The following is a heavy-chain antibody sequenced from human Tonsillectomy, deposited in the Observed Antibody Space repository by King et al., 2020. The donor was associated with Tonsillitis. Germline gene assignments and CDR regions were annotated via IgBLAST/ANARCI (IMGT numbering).Heavy chain of an antibody. D-gene: IGHD6-13*01. Sequence: VQLVESGGGLVKPGGSLRLSCAASGFTFSSYSMNWVRQAPGKGLEWVSSISSSSSYIYYADSVKGRFTISRDNAKNSLYLQMNSLRAEDTAVYYCARSIAAGCCDLDYGGQETLVTVSS. CDR3: ARSIAAGCCDLDY. CDR2: ISSSSSYI. J-gene: IGHJ4*02. V-gene: IGHV3-21*01. CDR1: GFTFSSYS.